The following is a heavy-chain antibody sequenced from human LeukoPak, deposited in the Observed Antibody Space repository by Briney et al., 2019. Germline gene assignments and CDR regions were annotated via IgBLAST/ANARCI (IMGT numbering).Heavy chain of an antibody. D-gene: IGHD3-3*01. V-gene: IGHV4-34*01. CDR3: ARDITIFGVVQSPRGNMDV. CDR1: GGSFGGYY. J-gene: IGHJ6*03. Sequence: SETLSLTCAVYGGSFGGYYWSWIRQPPGEGLEWIGEINHSGSTNYNPSLKSRVTISVDTSKNQFSLKLSSVTAADTAVYYCARDITIFGVVQSPRGNMDVWGKGTTVTVSS. CDR2: INHSGST.